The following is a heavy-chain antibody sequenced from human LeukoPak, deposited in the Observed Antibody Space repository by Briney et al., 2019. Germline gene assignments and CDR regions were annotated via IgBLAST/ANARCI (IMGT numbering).Heavy chain of an antibody. Sequence: GGSLRLSCAASGFTFSAYAMSWVRQAPGKGLEWVSSISASGGSTYYADSVKGRFTISRDNSKNTLYLQMNSLRAEDTAVYYCASIVGATRFGYWGQGTLVTVSS. J-gene: IGHJ4*02. CDR1: GFTFSAYA. D-gene: IGHD1-26*01. CDR2: ISASGGST. CDR3: ASIVGATRFGY. V-gene: IGHV3-23*01.